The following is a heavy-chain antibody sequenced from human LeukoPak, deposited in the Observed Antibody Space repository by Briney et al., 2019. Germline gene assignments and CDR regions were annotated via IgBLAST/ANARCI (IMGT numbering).Heavy chain of an antibody. J-gene: IGHJ4*02. Sequence: GGSLRLSCAASGFTFSSYSMNWVRQAPGKGLEWVSSISSSSSYIYYADSVKGRFTISRDKAKNSLYLQMNSLRAEDTAVYYCAREVLDYYDSSGPSGGSFDYWGQGTLVTVSS. CDR1: GFTFSSYS. V-gene: IGHV3-21*01. CDR2: ISSSSSYI. D-gene: IGHD3-22*01. CDR3: AREVLDYYDSSGPSGGSFDY.